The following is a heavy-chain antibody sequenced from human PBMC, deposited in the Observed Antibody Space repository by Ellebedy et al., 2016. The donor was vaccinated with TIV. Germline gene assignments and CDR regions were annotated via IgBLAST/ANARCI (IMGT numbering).Heavy chain of an antibody. CDR2: IIPLLNMA. D-gene: IGHD2-21*02. J-gene: IGHJ4*02. CDR3: ARAGHCGGDCYPH. Sequence: AASVKVSCKASGGSLSTYPIAWVRQAPGQGLEWMGRIIPLLNMANYAQNFEGRVTIIADRSTGTAYMELSSLRADDTAVYYYARAGHCGGDCYPHWGQGTLVTVSS. V-gene: IGHV1-69*04. CDR1: GGSLSTYP.